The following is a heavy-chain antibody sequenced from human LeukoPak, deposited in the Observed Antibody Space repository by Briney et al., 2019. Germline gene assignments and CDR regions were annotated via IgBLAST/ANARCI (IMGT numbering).Heavy chain of an antibody. CDR1: GFTFSSYA. V-gene: IGHV3-23*01. CDR3: AKAASYSSSWYEETDY. D-gene: IGHD6-13*01. Sequence: GGSLRLSCAASGFTFSSYAMNWARQAPGKGLEWVSAISGSGGSTYYADSVKGRFTISRDNSKNTLYLQMNSLRAEDTAVYYCAKAASYSSSWYEETDYWGQGTLVTVSS. CDR2: ISGSGGST. J-gene: IGHJ4*02.